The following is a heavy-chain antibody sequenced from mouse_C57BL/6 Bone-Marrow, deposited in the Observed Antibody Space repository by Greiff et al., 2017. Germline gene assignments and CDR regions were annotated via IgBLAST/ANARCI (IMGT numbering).Heavy chain of an antibody. V-gene: IGHV7-3*01. Sequence: EVKLVASGGGLVQPGGSLSLSCAASGFTFTDYYMSWVRQPPGKALEWLGFIRNKANGYTTEYSASVKGRFTISRDNSQSILYLQMNALRAEDSATYYCARYKGGYYAMDYWGQGTSVTVSS. CDR2: IRNKANGYTT. CDR1: GFTFTDYY. CDR3: ARYKGGYYAMDY. J-gene: IGHJ4*01.